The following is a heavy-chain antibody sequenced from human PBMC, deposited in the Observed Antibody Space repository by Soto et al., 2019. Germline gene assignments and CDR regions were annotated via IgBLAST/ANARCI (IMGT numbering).Heavy chain of an antibody. J-gene: IGHJ4*02. V-gene: IGHV1-69*01. CDR1: GGTFSSYA. D-gene: IGHD1-1*01. CDR3: ARGRLRSEMATTDYFDY. CDR2: IIPIFGTA. Sequence: QVQLVQSGAEVKKPGSSVKVSCKASGGTFSSYAISWVRQAPGQGLEWMGGIIPIFGTANYAQKFQGRVTITADESTSTAYMGLSSLRSEDTAVYYCARGRLRSEMATTDYFDYWGQGTLVTVSS.